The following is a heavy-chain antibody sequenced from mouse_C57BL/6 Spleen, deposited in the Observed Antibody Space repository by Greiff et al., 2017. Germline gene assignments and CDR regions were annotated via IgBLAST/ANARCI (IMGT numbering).Heavy chain of an antibody. CDR2: INPNNGGT. J-gene: IGHJ4*01. V-gene: IGHV1-26*01. CDR3: APYDRAMDY. D-gene: IGHD2-3*01. CDR1: GYTFTDYY. Sequence: EVQLQQSGPELVKPGASVKISCKASGYTFTDYYMNWVKQSHGKSLEWIGDINPNNGGTSYNQKFKGKATLTVDKSSSTAYMELRSLTSEDSAVYYCAPYDRAMDYWGQGTSVTVSS.